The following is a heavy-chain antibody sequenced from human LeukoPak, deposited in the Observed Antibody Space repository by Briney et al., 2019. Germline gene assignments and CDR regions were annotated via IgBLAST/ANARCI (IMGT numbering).Heavy chain of an antibody. J-gene: IGHJ4*02. Sequence: GGSLRLSCAASGFTFDDYAMHWVRQAPGKGLEWVSGISWNSGSIGYADSVKGRFTISRDNAKNSLHLQMNSLRAEDTAVYYCARDRGYGDFDSGYWGQGTLVTVSS. V-gene: IGHV3-9*01. CDR3: ARDRGYGDFDSGY. CDR2: ISWNSGSI. CDR1: GFTFDDYA. D-gene: IGHD4-17*01.